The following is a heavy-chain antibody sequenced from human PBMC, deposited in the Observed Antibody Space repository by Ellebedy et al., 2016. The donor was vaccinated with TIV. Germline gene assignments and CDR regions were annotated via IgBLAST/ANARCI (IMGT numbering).Heavy chain of an antibody. CDR1: RFSFGSYW. CDR3: GRGRWGLGEY. V-gene: IGHV3-74*03. Sequence: GGSLRLSCAASRFSFGSYWMLWVRQPPGKGLEWVSRIKADGSGITYADSVRGRFTISRDNAENTLYLQMGSLRVEDTAVYYCGRGRWGLGEYWGQGTLVTVSS. D-gene: IGHD7-27*01. J-gene: IGHJ4*02. CDR2: IKADGSGI.